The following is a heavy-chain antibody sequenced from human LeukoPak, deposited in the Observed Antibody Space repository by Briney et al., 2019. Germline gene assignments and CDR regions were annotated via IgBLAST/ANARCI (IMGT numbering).Heavy chain of an antibody. CDR1: GFSFSSGGVG. CDR2: IYWDDDE. J-gene: IGHJ4*02. Sequence: SGPTLVNPTQTLTLTCTFSGFSFSSGGVGVGWIRQPPGKALEWLALIYWDDDERYSHSLKSRLTITKDTSKNQVVLTMTNMDPVDTATYYCAHKGTRGAPFDYWGQGALVTVSS. CDR3: AHKGTRGAPFDY. V-gene: IGHV2-5*02. D-gene: IGHD1-1*01.